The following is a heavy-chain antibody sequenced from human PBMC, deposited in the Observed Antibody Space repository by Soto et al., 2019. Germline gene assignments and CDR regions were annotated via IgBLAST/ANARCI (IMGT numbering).Heavy chain of an antibody. CDR3: ARDVGIAAAGTFWFDP. D-gene: IGHD6-13*01. CDR2: IYYSGST. J-gene: IGHJ5*02. Sequence: EFLSPACPLSRCSISPYFLTSSRQSPGKGLEWIGYIYYSGSTNYNPSLKSRVTISVDTSKNQFSLKLSSVTAADTAVYYCARDVGIAAAGTFWFDPWGQGTLVTVSS. CDR1: RCSISPYF. V-gene: IGHV4-59*01.